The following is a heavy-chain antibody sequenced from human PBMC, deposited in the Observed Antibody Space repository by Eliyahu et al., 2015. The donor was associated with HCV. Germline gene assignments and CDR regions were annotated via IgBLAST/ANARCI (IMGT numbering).Heavy chain of an antibody. CDR2: ISSDGGAP. V-gene: IGHV3-30*18. D-gene: IGHD6-19*01. CDR3: AKEGSAHTSSWFDY. CDR1: GFTFSSYG. J-gene: IGHJ4*02. Sequence: GVVQPGRSLRLSCVASGFTFSSYGMQWVRQAPGKGPEWVAVISSDGGAPIHADSVKGRFTISRDRSQNTVYLQMNSLRPEDTAVYYCAKEGSAHTSSWFDYWGQGTLVTVSS.